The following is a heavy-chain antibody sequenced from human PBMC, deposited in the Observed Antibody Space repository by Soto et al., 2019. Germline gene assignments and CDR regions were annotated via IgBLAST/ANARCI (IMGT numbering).Heavy chain of an antibody. CDR2: ISSSGDAI. CDR1: GFTFKDYY. D-gene: IGHD3-3*01. J-gene: IGHJ4*02. V-gene: IGHV3-11*01. CDR3: ARGSRQRFLEWLLFDY. Sequence: QVQLVESGGGLVQPGGSLRLSCFTSGFTFKDYYMGWIRQAPGKGLEWLSYISSSGDAIYYADSVKGRFTTSRDNTKNSLMMEMNSLSVDDSAVYYCARGSRQRFLEWLLFDYWGQGALVTVS.